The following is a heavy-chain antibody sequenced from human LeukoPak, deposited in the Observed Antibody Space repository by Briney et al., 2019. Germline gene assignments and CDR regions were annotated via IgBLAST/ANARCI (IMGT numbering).Heavy chain of an antibody. D-gene: IGHD7-27*01. Sequence: PGGSLRLSCAASGYTFSGYYMSWIRQVPGKGLEWVSYIGLTDTTIYYADSLKGRFAISRDNAKNSLYLHTHSLRAEGTAIYYCARLKLGYWYFDLWGRGTLLTVSS. CDR3: ARLKLGYWYFDL. J-gene: IGHJ2*01. V-gene: IGHV3-11*01. CDR1: GYTFSGYY. CDR2: IGLTDTTI.